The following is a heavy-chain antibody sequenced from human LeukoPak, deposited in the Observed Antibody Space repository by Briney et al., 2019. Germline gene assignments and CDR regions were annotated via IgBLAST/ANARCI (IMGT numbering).Heavy chain of an antibody. J-gene: IGHJ4*02. CDR1: GGSISNYY. Sequence: PSETLSLTCTVSGGSISNYYWSWIRQPPGKGLEWMGYIYYTGSTNYNPSLTSRVNISVDTSKNQFALKLTSVTAADPAVYYCARWGSIAVARFDYWGQGTLVTVSS. CDR3: ARWGSIAVARFDY. D-gene: IGHD6-6*01. V-gene: IGHV4-59*01. CDR2: IYYTGST.